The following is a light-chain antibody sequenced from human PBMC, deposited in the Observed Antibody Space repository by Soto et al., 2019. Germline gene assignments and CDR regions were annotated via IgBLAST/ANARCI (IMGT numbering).Light chain of an antibody. CDR2: GAS. Sequence: EIVLTQSPGTLSLSPGERATLSCRASQSVSSSYLAWYQQRPGQAPRLLIFGASYRATGIPDRFSGSGSGTDFTLTISRLEPEDFAVYDCQQYSSSPPEFTFGPGTRVY. V-gene: IGKV3-20*01. CDR3: QQYSSSPPEFT. CDR1: QSVSSSY. J-gene: IGKJ3*01.